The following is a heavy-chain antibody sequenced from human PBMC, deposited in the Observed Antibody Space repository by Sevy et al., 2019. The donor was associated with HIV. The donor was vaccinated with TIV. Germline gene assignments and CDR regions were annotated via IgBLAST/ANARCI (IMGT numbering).Heavy chain of an antibody. V-gene: IGHV3-30-3*01. Sequence: GGSLRLSCAASGFTFSSYAMHWVRQAPGKGLEWVAVISYDGSNKYYADSVKGRFTISRDNSKNTLYLQMSSLRAEDTGVYYCARTGNYVDMDVWGKGTTVTVSS. CDR2: ISYDGSNK. CDR1: GFTFSSYA. CDR3: ARTGNYVDMDV. J-gene: IGHJ6*03. D-gene: IGHD3-16*01.